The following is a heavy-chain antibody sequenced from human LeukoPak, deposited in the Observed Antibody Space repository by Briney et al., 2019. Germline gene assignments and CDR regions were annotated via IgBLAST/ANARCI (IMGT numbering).Heavy chain of an antibody. V-gene: IGHV3-48*04. CDR1: GFTFSSYA. CDR2: ISSSGSTI. Sequence: GWSLRLSCAASGFTFSSYAKHWVRQAPGKGLEWVSYISSSGSTIYYADSVKGRFTISRDNAKNSLYLQMNSLRAEDTAVYYCAGRTRTAGDYWGQGTLVTVSS. D-gene: IGHD2-21*02. CDR3: AGRTRTAGDY. J-gene: IGHJ4*02.